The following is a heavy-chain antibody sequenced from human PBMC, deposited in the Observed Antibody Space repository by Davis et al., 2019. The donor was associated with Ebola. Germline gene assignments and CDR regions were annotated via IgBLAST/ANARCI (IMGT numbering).Heavy chain of an antibody. D-gene: IGHD5-18*01. CDR3: TFGADSYGDY. Sequence: PGGSLRLSCAASGFTFSSYSMNWVRQAPGKGLEWVSGISWNSGSIGYADSVKGRFTISRDNAKNSLYLQMNSLRAEDTALYYCTFGADSYGDYWGQGTLVTVSS. V-gene: IGHV3-9*01. CDR2: ISWNSGSI. J-gene: IGHJ4*02. CDR1: GFTFSSYS.